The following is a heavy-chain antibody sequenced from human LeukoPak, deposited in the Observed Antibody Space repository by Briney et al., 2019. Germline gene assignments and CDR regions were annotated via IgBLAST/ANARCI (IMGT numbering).Heavy chain of an antibody. V-gene: IGHV3-30*04. CDR2: ISYDGSDK. D-gene: IGHD2-21*02. CDR1: GFTFSSYA. CDR3: AKDMSGGDCPDY. Sequence: GGSLRLSCAASGFTFSSYAMHWVRQAPGKGLEWVALISYDGSDKDYAKSVKGRFTISRDNSKNTLYLQMNSLRAEEAAVYYCAKDMSGGDCPDYWGQGTLVTVSS. J-gene: IGHJ4*02.